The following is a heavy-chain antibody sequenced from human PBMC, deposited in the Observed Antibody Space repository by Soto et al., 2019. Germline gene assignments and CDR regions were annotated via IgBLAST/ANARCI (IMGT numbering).Heavy chain of an antibody. Sequence: GGSLRLSCAASGFTFSSYGMHWVRQAPGKGLEWVAVISYDGSNKYYADSVKGRFTISRDNSKNTLYLQMNSLRAEDTAVYYCAKKIMGYDAHSDAMDVWGQGTTVTVSS. CDR2: ISYDGSNK. CDR1: GFTFSSYG. J-gene: IGHJ6*02. D-gene: IGHD2-8*01. CDR3: AKKIMGYDAHSDAMDV. V-gene: IGHV3-30*18.